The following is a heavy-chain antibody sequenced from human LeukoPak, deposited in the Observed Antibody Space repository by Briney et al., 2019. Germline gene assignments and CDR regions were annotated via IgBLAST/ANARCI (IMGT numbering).Heavy chain of an antibody. V-gene: IGHV1-18*01. D-gene: IGHD3-22*01. Sequence: ASVKVSCKASGYTFTSYGISWVRQAPGQGLEWMGWISAYNGNTNYAQKLQGRVTMTTDTSTSTAYMELRSLRSDDTAVYYCARDLLDYYDSSGYPPMNYWGQGTLVTVSS. CDR2: ISAYNGNT. J-gene: IGHJ4*02. CDR3: ARDLLDYYDSSGYPPMNY. CDR1: GYTFTSYG.